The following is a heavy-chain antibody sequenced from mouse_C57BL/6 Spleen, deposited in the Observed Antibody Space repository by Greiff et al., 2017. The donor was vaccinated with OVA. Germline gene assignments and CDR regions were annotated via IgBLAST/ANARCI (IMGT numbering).Heavy chain of an antibody. V-gene: IGHV1-9*01. CDR2: ILPGHGST. D-gene: IGHD2-2*01. CDR3: ARRWGGYPHWYCEG. Sequence: VQLQQSGAELMKPGASVKLSCKATGYTFTGYWIEWVKQRPGHGLEWIGEILPGHGSTNYNEKFKGKATFTADTSSNTAYMQLSSLTTEDSAIYYCARRWGGYPHWYCEGWGTGTTVTVSS. CDR1: GYTFTGYW. J-gene: IGHJ1*03.